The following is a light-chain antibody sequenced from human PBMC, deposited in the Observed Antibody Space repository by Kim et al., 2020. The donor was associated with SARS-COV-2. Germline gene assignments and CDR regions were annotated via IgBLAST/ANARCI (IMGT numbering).Light chain of an antibody. CDR2: GAS. Sequence: PGVRASLSCRASHSVSSSYLAWYQQKPGQAPRLLIYGASSRATGIPDRFGGSGSGTDFTLTSSRLEPEDVAVYYCQQCVSSPLTFGGGTKVDIK. CDR1: HSVSSSY. CDR3: QQCVSSPLT. J-gene: IGKJ4*01. V-gene: IGKV3-20*01.